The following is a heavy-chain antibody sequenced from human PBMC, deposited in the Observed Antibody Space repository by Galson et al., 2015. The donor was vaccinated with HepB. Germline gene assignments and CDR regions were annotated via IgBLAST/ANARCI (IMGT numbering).Heavy chain of an antibody. V-gene: IGHV3-48*02. CDR3: AREYCSSTSCYTGYHY. J-gene: IGHJ4*02. CDR1: GFTFSSYS. CDR2: ISSSSSTI. D-gene: IGHD2-2*02. Sequence: SLRLSCAASGFTFSSYSMNWVRQAPGKGLEWVSYISSSSSTIYYADSVKGQFTISRDNAKNSLYLQMNSLRDEDTAVYYCAREYCSSTSCYTGYHYWGQGTLVTVSS.